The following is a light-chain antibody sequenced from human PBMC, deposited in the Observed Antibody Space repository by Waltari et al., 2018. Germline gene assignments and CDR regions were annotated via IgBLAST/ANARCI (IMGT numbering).Light chain of an antibody. CDR2: SNN. CDR1: RPNIGSNP. Sequence: QSVLTQPPSASGTPGQRVTISSSGNRPNIGSNPVNWYQQPPGTAPKRLIYSNNQRPSGVPDRFSGSKSGTSASLAISGLQSEDEADYYCAAWDDSLNGRGVFGGGTKLTVL. J-gene: IGLJ3*02. CDR3: AAWDDSLNGRGV. V-gene: IGLV1-44*01.